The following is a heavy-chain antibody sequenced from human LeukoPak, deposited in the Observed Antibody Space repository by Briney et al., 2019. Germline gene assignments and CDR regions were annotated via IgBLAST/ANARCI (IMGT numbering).Heavy chain of an antibody. V-gene: IGHV3-23*01. CDR2: ISGSGGST. CDR3: AKKGDSTRLPAYYFDY. D-gene: IGHD3-22*01. CDR1: GFTFSSYA. J-gene: IGHJ4*02. Sequence: PGGSLRLSCAASGFTFSSYAMSWVRQAPGKGLEWVSAISGSGGSTYYADSVKGRFTISRDNSKNTLYLQMNSLRAEDTAVYYCAKKGDSTRLPAYYFDYWGQGTLVTVSS.